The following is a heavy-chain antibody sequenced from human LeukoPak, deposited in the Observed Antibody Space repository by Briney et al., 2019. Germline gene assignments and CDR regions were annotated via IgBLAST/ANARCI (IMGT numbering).Heavy chain of an antibody. V-gene: IGHV3-33*08. CDR2: LWYDGSNK. CDR3: ARDERGYYYSGAFFGAIDF. Sequence: PGGSLRLSCAAPGFTFSSYWMHWVRQAPGKGLEWVAFLWYDGSNKYYADSVKGRFTASRDNSKNTVYLQMNSLRAEDTAVYYCARDERGYYYSGAFFGAIDFWGQGTLVTVSS. D-gene: IGHD3-22*01. J-gene: IGHJ4*02. CDR1: GFTFSSYW.